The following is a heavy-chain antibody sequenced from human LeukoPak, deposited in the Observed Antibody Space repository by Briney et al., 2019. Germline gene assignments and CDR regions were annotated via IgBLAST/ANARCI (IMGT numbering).Heavy chain of an antibody. CDR3: ARGGYVVRGVPFDN. J-gene: IGHJ4*02. V-gene: IGHV3-30*03. CDR1: GFTFSTYS. Sequence: GGSLRLSCAASGFTFSTYSMNWVRQARGKGLEWVAAISFDGSNKYHADSVKGRFTISRDNSKNTLYLQMNSLRAEDTAVYYCARGGYVVRGVPFDNWGQGTLVTVSS. D-gene: IGHD3-10*01. CDR2: ISFDGSNK.